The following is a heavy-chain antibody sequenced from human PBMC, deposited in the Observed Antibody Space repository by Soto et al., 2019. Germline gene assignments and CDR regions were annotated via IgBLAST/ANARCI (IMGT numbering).Heavy chain of an antibody. CDR3: ARDHSGFSGSHYIDYFNY. J-gene: IGHJ4*02. CDR1: GGTFSSYT. D-gene: IGHD1-26*01. CDR2: IIPILGIA. Sequence: ASVKVSCKASGGTFSSYTISWVRQAPGQGLEWMGRIIPILGIANYAQKFQGRVTITADKSTSTAYMELSSLRSEDTAVYYCARDHSGFSGSHYIDYFNYWGQGALVTVSS. V-gene: IGHV1-69*04.